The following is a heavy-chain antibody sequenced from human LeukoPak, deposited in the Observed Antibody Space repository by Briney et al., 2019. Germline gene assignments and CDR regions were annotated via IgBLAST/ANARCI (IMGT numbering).Heavy chain of an antibody. V-gene: IGHV3-7*01. CDR2: IKQDGSEK. CDR1: GFTFSYHG. D-gene: IGHD3-22*01. J-gene: IGHJ4*02. Sequence: PGGSLRLSCAASGFTFSYHGMHWVRQAPGKGLEWVANIKQDGSEKYYVDSVKGRFTISRDNAKNSLYLQMNSLRAEDTAVYYCARLKRNGYYDSSGYYYFDYWGQGTLVTVPS. CDR3: ARLKRNGYYDSSGYYYFDY.